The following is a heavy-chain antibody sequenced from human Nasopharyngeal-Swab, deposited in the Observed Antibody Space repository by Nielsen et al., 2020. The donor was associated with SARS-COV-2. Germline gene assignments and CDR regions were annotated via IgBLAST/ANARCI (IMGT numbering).Heavy chain of an antibody. Sequence: GESLKISCAASGFTFSSYAMHWVRQAPGKGLEWVAVISYDGSNKYYADSVKGRFTISRDNSKNTLYLQMNSLRAEDTAVYYCARVHWDLGAFDIWGQGTMVTVSS. V-gene: IGHV3-30*04. CDR2: ISYDGSNK. D-gene: IGHD7-27*01. CDR3: ARVHWDLGAFDI. CDR1: GFTFSSYA. J-gene: IGHJ3*02.